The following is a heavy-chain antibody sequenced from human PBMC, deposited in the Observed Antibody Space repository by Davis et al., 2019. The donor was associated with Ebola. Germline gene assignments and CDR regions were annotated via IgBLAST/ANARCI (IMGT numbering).Heavy chain of an antibody. CDR1: GYTFTSYD. J-gene: IGHJ3*02. CDR2: INPNSGTT. V-gene: IGHV1-8*01. Sequence: ASVKVSCKASGYTFTSYDINWVRQATGQGLEWMGWINPNSGTTGYAQKFQGRVTMTRNTSISTAYMELSSLRSEDTAVYYCARPRAVVRGGYAFDIWGQGTMVTVSS. D-gene: IGHD3-10*01. CDR3: ARPRAVVRGGYAFDI.